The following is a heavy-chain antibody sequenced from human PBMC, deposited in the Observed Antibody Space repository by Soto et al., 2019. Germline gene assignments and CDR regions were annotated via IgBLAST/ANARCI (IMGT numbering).Heavy chain of an antibody. J-gene: IGHJ5*02. CDR1: GGSISGYY. CDR3: ARHSNEYRKSLDS. Sequence: QLQLQESGPGLVKPSETLFLTCPVSGGSISGYYWSWLRQPPGKGLEWIAFIHYTGSSNSNPSLKSRVTISVDTSKNQFSLKLSSVTAADTAVYYCARHSNEYRKSLDSWGQGTLVTVSS. D-gene: IGHD5-18*01. CDR2: IHYTGSS. V-gene: IGHV4-59*08.